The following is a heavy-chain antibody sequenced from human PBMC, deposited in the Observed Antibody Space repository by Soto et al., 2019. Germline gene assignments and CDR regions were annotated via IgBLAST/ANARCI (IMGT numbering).Heavy chain of an antibody. J-gene: IGHJ4*02. CDR3: AIRTMVGGVIFNLKN. CDR1: SGSISSSNW. CDR2: IYHSGRT. V-gene: IGHV4-4*02. Sequence: QVQLQASGPGLVKPSGTLSLTCAVSSGSISSSNWWSWVRQPPGKGLEWIGEIYHSGRTNYHPSLKSRVNIAVDKSTNQFSLKLSSVTAADTAVYYCAIRTMVGGVIFNLKNWGQGTLVTFSS. D-gene: IGHD3-10*01.